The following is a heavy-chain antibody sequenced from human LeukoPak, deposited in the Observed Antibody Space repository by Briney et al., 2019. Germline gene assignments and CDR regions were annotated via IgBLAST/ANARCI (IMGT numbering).Heavy chain of an antibody. V-gene: IGHV3-23*01. Sequence: GGSLRLSCAASGFTFSSYAMSWVRRAPGKGLEWVSAISGSGGSTYYADSVRGRFTISRDNSKNTLYLQMNSLRAEDTAVYYCAKDTGLLWFGELLSSAFDYWGQGTLVTVSS. CDR2: ISGSGGST. J-gene: IGHJ4*02. D-gene: IGHD3-10*01. CDR1: GFTFSSYA. CDR3: AKDTGLLWFGELLSSAFDY.